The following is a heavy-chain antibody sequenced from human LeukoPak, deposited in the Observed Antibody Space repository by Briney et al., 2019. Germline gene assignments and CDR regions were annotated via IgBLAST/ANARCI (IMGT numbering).Heavy chain of an antibody. Sequence: PSETLSLTCTVSGGSISSYYWSWIRQPPGKGLEWIGYIYYSGSTNYNPSLKSRVTISVDTSKNQFSLKLSSVTAADTAVYYCARRFMGDGDYLTFAFDYWGQGTLVTVSS. V-gene: IGHV4-59*08. CDR1: GGSISSYY. J-gene: IGHJ4*02. CDR3: ARRFMGDGDYLTFAFDY. CDR2: IYYSGST. D-gene: IGHD4-17*01.